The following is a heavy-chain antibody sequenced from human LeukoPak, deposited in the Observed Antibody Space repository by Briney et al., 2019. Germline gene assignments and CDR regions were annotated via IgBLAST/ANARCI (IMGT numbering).Heavy chain of an antibody. CDR1: GFTFSSYA. CDR3: ARDWYNSLNYFDY. J-gene: IGHJ4*02. V-gene: IGHV3-23*01. CDR2: ISGSGGST. D-gene: IGHD1-1*01. Sequence: GGSLRLSSAASGFTFSSYAMSWVRQAPGKGLEWVSAISGSGGSTYYADSVKGRFTISRDNSNSTLYLQMNSLRVDDTAVYYCARDWYNSLNYFDYWGQGSLVTVSS.